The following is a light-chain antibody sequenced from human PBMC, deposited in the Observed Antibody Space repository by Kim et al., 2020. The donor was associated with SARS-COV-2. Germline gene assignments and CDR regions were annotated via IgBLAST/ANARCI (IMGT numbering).Light chain of an antibody. CDR1: GSDFGGYNS. Sequence: RSITVAGIGTGSDFGGYNSVSWYQKHPGKAPKCMINDVGVRPSGISNRYSGSKSGNTASLTISRLQAEDEAGYYCSSYTSSSTLVFGGGTKVTVL. CDR2: DVG. V-gene: IGLV2-14*04. J-gene: IGLJ3*02. CDR3: SSYTSSSTLV.